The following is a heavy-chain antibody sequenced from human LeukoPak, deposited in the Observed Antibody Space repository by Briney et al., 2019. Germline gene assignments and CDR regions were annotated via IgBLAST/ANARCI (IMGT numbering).Heavy chain of an antibody. Sequence: PGGSLRLSCTASGFTFNSYGMHWARHAPGKGLEWVAFIRYDGSNKYYADSVKGRFTISRDNSKNTVYLQMNSLRAEDTAVYYCAKGSGAFDYWGQGTLVTVSS. V-gene: IGHV3-30*02. J-gene: IGHJ4*02. CDR1: GFTFNSYG. CDR2: IRYDGSNK. CDR3: AKGSGAFDY. D-gene: IGHD3-10*01.